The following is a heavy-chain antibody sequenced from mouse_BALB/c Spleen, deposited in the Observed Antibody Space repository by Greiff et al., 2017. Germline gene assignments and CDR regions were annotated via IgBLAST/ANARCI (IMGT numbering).Heavy chain of an antibody. V-gene: IGHV1S137*01. J-gene: IGHJ2*01. CDR1: GYTFTDYA. CDR2: ISTYYGDA. Sequence: QVQLKESGAELVRPGVSVKISCKGSGYTFTDYAMHWVKQSHAKSLEWIGVISTYYGDASYNQKFKGKATMTVDKSSSTAYMELARLTSEDSAIYYCAREGLRLDYFDYWGQGTTLTVSS. CDR3: AREGLRLDYFDY. D-gene: IGHD1-2*01.